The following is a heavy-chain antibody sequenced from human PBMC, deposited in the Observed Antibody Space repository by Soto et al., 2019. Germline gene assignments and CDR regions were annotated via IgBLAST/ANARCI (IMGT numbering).Heavy chain of an antibody. Sequence: GGSLRLSCAASGFTFSSYAMSWVRQAPGKGLEWVSAIRGSGGSTYYADSVKGRFTISRDNSKNTLYLQMHSLRAGDTAVYYCAKVWVDCSGGSCSDYWGQGTLVTVSS. J-gene: IGHJ4*02. CDR3: AKVWVDCSGGSCSDY. D-gene: IGHD2-15*01. V-gene: IGHV3-23*01. CDR2: IRGSGGST. CDR1: GFTFSSYA.